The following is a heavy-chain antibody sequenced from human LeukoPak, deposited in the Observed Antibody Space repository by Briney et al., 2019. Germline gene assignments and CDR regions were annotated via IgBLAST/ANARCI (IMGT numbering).Heavy chain of an antibody. J-gene: IGHJ4*02. V-gene: IGHV3-30*18. D-gene: IGHD6-19*01. Sequence: SGGSLRLSCAASGFTFSSYGMHWVRQAPGKGLEWVAVISYDGSNKYYADSVKGRFTISRDNSKNTLYLQMNSLRAEDTAVYYCAKDEGGAVAGMGLFDYWAREPWSPSPQ. CDR2: ISYDGSNK. CDR3: AKDEGGAVAGMGLFDY. CDR1: GFTFSSYG.